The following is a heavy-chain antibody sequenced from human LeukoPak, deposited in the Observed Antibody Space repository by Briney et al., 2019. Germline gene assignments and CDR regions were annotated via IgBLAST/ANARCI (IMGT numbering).Heavy chain of an antibody. Sequence: GRSLRLSCAASGFIFDDYAMHWVRQAPGKGLEWVSGISWNSGSIGYADSVKGRFTISRDNAKNSLYLQMNSLRAEDTALYYCANSRDGYNIDYWGQGTLVTVSS. V-gene: IGHV3-9*01. D-gene: IGHD5-24*01. CDR3: ANSRDGYNIDY. CDR2: ISWNSGSI. J-gene: IGHJ4*02. CDR1: GFIFDDYA.